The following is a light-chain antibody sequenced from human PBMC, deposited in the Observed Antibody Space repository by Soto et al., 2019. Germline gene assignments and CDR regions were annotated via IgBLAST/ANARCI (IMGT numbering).Light chain of an antibody. V-gene: IGLV1-44*01. CDR1: SSNIGTYT. CDR3: CLYARGGVV. J-gene: IGLJ3*02. Sequence: QSVLTQPPSASGTPGQRVTISCSGTSSNIGTYTVNWYQQLPGMAPKLLIYTDYQRPSGVPDRFSGSKSGTSASLAINGLHSEDEADYYCCLYARGGVVFGGGTKVTVL. CDR2: TDY.